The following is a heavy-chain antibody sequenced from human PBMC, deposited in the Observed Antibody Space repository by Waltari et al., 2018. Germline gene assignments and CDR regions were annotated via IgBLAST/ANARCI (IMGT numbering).Heavy chain of an antibody. J-gene: IGHJ4*02. CDR1: GFSLSTSGVG. CDR3: AHRLYDSSGYYPLAFDY. D-gene: IGHD3-22*01. CDR2: SYWNDDK. Sequence: QITLKESGPTLVKPTQTLTLTCTFSGFSLSTSGVGGGWIRQPPGKALEWLALSYWNDDKRYSPSLKSRLTITKDTSKNQVVLTMTNMDPVDTATYYCAHRLYDSSGYYPLAFDYWGQGTLVTVSS. V-gene: IGHV2-5*01.